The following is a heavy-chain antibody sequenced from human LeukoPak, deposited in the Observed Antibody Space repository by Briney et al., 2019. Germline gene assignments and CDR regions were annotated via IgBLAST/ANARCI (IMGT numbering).Heavy chain of an antibody. Sequence: SETLSLTCTVSGGSISSYYWSWIRQPPGKGLEWIGYIYYSGSTNYNPSLKSRVTISVDTSKNQFSLKLSSVTAADTAVYYCERDYSSSGRVGWFDPWGQGTLVTVSS. CDR2: IYYSGST. J-gene: IGHJ5*02. V-gene: IGHV4-59*12. D-gene: IGHD6-6*01. CDR1: GGSISSYY. CDR3: ERDYSSSGRVGWFDP.